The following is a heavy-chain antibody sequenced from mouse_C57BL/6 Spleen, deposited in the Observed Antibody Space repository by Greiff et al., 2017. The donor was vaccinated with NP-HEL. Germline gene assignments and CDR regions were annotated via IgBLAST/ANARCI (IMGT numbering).Heavy chain of an antibody. J-gene: IGHJ4*01. V-gene: IGHV5-6*01. CDR1: GFTFSSYG. CDR2: ISSGGSYT. CDR3: ARLCSFYAMDY. D-gene: IGHD6-1*01. Sequence: ESGGDLVKPGGSLKLSCAASGFTFSSYGMSWVRQTPDKRLEWVATISSGGSYTYYPDSVKGRFTITRDNAKNTPYLQMSSLKSEDTAMYYCARLCSFYAMDYWGQGTSVTVSS.